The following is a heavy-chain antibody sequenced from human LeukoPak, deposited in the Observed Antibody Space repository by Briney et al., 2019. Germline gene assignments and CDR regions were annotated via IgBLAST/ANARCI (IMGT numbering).Heavy chain of an antibody. D-gene: IGHD3-9*01. CDR3: ARDLTGQILTGYYLFDY. Sequence: ASVKVSCKASGYTFTSYGISWVRQAPGQGLEWMGWISAYNGNTNYAQKLQGRVTMTTDTSTSTAYMELRSLRSDDTAVYYCARDLTGQILTGYYLFDYWGQGTLVTVSS. J-gene: IGHJ4*02. CDR1: GYTFTSYG. CDR2: ISAYNGNT. V-gene: IGHV1-18*01.